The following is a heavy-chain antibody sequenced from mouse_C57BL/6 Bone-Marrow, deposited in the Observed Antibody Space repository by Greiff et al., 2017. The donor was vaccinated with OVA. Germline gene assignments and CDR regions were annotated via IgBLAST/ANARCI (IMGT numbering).Heavy chain of an antibody. V-gene: IGHV1-55*01. J-gene: IGHJ2*01. CDR3: ARNDYDY. CDR2: IYPGSGST. CDR1: GYTFTSYW. Sequence: VQLQQPGAELVKPGASVKMSCKASGYTFTSYWITWVKQRPGQGLEWLGDIYPGSGSTNYNEKFKRKATLTVDTSYSTAYMQLSSLTSEDSAVYYCARNDYDYWGQGTTLTVSS. D-gene: IGHD2-4*01.